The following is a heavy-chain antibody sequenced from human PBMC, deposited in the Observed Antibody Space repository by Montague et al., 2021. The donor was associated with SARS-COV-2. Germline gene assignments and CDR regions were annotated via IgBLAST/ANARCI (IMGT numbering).Heavy chain of an antibody. J-gene: IGHJ6*03. CDR1: GASISSANDY. D-gene: IGHD6-19*01. Sequence: TLSLTCSVSGASISSANDYWTWIRQPAGKGLEWIGHISTSGSSSPNPSLKSRVTIILDTSKQQFSLELTSVTAADTAVYYCARDRRGVAMAGRAYYYYYMDVWGKGTTVTVSS. CDR3: ARDRRGVAMAGRAYYYYYMDV. V-gene: IGHV4-61*09. CDR2: ISTSGSS.